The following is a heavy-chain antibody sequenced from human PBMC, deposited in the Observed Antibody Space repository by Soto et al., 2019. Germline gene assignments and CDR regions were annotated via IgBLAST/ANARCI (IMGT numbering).Heavy chain of an antibody. D-gene: IGHD2-15*01. Sequence: GASVKVSCKASGYTFTSYGISWVRQAPGQGLEWMGWISAYNGNTNYAQKLQGRVTMTTDTSTSTAHMELRSLRSDDTAVYYCARDQRYCSGGSCLNDYGMDVWGQGTTVTVSS. CDR1: GYTFTSYG. CDR3: ARDQRYCSGGSCLNDYGMDV. J-gene: IGHJ6*02. CDR2: ISAYNGNT. V-gene: IGHV1-18*04.